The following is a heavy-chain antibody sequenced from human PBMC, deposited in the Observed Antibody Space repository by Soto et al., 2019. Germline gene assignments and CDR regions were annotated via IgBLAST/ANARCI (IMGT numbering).Heavy chain of an antibody. CDR1: GFTFSNYE. V-gene: IGHV3-48*03. CDR2: IYSSGSPT. CDR3: GRTLSGYDSGSAY. D-gene: IGHD5-12*01. J-gene: IGHJ4*02. Sequence: PVGSLRLSCAASGFTFSNYEMNWVRQAPGKGLEWVSYIYSSGSPTFYANSVKGRFTISRDNARNSLYLQMNNLRAEDTAVYCCGRTLSGYDSGSAYWGQGTLVTVSS.